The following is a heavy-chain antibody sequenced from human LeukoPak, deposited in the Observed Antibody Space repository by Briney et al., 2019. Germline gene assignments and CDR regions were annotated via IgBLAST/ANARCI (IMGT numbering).Heavy chain of an antibody. V-gene: IGHV1-18*01. J-gene: IGHJ6*02. Sequence: ASVKVSCKASGYTFTSYGISWVRQAPGQGLEWMGWISAYNGNTNYAQKLQGRVTMTTDTSTSTAYMGLRSLRSDGTAVYYCARDRYCSSTSCYKRGYGMDVWGQGTTVTVSS. D-gene: IGHD2-2*02. CDR1: GYTFTSYG. CDR3: ARDRYCSSTSCYKRGYGMDV. CDR2: ISAYNGNT.